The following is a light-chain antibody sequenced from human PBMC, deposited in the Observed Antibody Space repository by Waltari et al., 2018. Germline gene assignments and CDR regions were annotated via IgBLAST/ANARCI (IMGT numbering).Light chain of an antibody. CDR1: QRVGRS. CDR3: QHYVRLPAT. V-gene: IGKV3-20*01. Sequence: EIVLTQSPGTLSLSPGERATLACRASQRVGRSLAWYQQNPGQAPRLLISDSSRRATGIPDRFSGSGSGTDFSLTISRLEPEDLAVYYCQHYVRLPATFGQGTKVEI. J-gene: IGKJ1*01. CDR2: DSS.